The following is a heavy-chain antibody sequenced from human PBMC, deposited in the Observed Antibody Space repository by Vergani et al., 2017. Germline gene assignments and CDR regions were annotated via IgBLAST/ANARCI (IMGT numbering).Heavy chain of an antibody. J-gene: IGHJ4*02. V-gene: IGHV3-66*01. D-gene: IGHD3-10*01. CDR2: IYSGGST. Sequence: EVQLLESGGGLVQPGGSLRLSCAASGFTFSSYAMSWVRQAPGKGLEWVSVIYSGGSTYYADSVKGRFTISRDNSKNTLYLQMNSLRAEDTAVYYCARRGFGKDFDYWGQGTLVTVSS. CDR1: GFTFSSYA. CDR3: ARRGFGKDFDY.